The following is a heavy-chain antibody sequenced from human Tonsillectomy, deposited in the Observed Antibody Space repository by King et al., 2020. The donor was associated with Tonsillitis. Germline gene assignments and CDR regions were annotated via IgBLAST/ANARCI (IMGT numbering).Heavy chain of an antibody. J-gene: IGHJ4*02. D-gene: IGHD7-27*01. Sequence: VQLVESGGGLVQPGGSLRLSCVASGFTFSTYSMYWVRQAPGKGLEWVSYISGSGSPICYADSVKGRFTISRDHAKNSLFLQMNSLRAEDTAVYYCARDHNWGFDYWGQGTLVTVSS. CDR2: ISGSGSPI. CDR1: GFTFSTYS. V-gene: IGHV3-48*01. CDR3: ARDHNWGFDY.